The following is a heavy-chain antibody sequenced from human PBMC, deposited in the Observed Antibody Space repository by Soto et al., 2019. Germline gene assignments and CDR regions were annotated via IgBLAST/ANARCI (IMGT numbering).Heavy chain of an antibody. CDR3: ATRTGDSSGWYVYYYYGMDV. CDR2: ISGSGGST. J-gene: IGHJ6*02. V-gene: IGHV3-23*01. CDR1: GFTFSSYA. D-gene: IGHD6-19*01. Sequence: GALRLSCAASGFTFSSYAMSWVRQAPGKGLEWVSAISGSGGSTYYADSVKGRFTISRDNSKNTLYLQMNSLRAEDTAVYYCATRTGDSSGWYVYYYYGMDVWGQGTTVTVSS.